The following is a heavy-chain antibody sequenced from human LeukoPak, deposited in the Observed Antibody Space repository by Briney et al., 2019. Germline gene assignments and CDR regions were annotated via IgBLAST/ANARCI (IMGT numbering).Heavy chain of an antibody. J-gene: IGHJ4*02. Sequence: ASVKVSCKASGYTFSSYDINWVRQATGQGLEWMGWMNPNSGNKGYAQKFQGRLTMTRNTSIRTAYMEPSSLRSEDTAVYYCARGQKSALTYGSGTYAYYFDYWGQGTLVTVSS. CDR3: ARGQKSALTYGSGTYAYYFDY. V-gene: IGHV1-8*01. D-gene: IGHD3-10*01. CDR1: GYTFSSYD. CDR2: MNPNSGNK.